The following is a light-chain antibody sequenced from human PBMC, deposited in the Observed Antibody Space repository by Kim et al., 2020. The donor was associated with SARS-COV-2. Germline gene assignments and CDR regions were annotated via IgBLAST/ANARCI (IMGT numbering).Light chain of an antibody. CDR2: DNH. Sequence: QSVLTQPPSVSAAPGQKVTISCSGSTSNIGNNFVSWYQQLPGAAPKLLIFDNHKRPSGIPDRFSGSKSGTSATLGITGLQSGDEADYYCGTWDSSQTTVVFGGGTQLTVL. CDR1: TSNIGNNF. CDR3: GTWDSSQTTVV. V-gene: IGLV1-51*01. J-gene: IGLJ2*01.